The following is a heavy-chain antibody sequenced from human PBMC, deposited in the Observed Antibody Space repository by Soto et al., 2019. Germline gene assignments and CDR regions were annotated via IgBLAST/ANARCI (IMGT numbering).Heavy chain of an antibody. CDR3: ARASEIVYGMDV. J-gene: IGHJ6*02. D-gene: IGHD1-26*01. Sequence: PSETLSLTWTVSGGSISGYYWSWIRQPPGKGLEWIGYIYYSGSTNYNPSLKSRVAISVDTSKNQFSLKLSSVTAADTAVYYCARASEIVYGMDVWGQGTTVTVSS. V-gene: IGHV4-59*01. CDR2: IYYSGST. CDR1: GGSISGYY.